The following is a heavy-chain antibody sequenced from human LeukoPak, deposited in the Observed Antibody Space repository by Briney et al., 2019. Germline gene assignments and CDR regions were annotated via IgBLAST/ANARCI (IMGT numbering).Heavy chain of an antibody. D-gene: IGHD3-10*01. CDR1: GFTFSSYS. CDR2: ISSSSSYI. J-gene: IGHJ4*02. CDR3: ARVVYYGSGSYEDY. Sequence: GGSLRLSCAASGFTFSSYSMNWVGQAPGKGLGGVSSISSSSSYIYYADSVKGRFTISRDNAKNSLYLQMNSLRAEDTAVYYRARVVYYGSGSYEDYWGQGTLVTVSS. V-gene: IGHV3-21*01.